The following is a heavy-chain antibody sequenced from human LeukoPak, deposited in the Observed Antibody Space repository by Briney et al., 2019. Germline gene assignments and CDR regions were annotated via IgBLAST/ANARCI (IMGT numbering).Heavy chain of an antibody. CDR2: IIPILGIA. J-gene: IGHJ4*02. CDR1: GGTFSSYA. CDR3: ARFVRGNYFDY. Sequence: SVKVSCKASGGTFSSYAISWVRQAPGQGLEWMGRIIPILGIANYAQKFQGRVTITADKSTSTAYMELSSLRSEDTAVYYCARFVRGNYFDYWAREPWSPSPQ. V-gene: IGHV1-69*04. D-gene: IGHD3-16*01.